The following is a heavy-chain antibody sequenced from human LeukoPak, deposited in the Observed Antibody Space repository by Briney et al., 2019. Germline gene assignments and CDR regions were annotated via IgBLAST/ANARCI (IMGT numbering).Heavy chain of an antibody. CDR3: ARISRPADRTVGPYYMDV. CDR2: ISYSGST. D-gene: IGHD1-26*01. V-gene: IGHV4-39*01. Sequence: SETLSLTCSVSGGSISSGRYYWGWIRQPPGKGLEWIGSISYSGSTYYNPSLKSRVTISVDTSKNQFSLKVSSVTAAYTAVYYCARISRPADRTVGPYYMDVWGKGTTVTVSS. CDR1: GGSISSGRYY. J-gene: IGHJ6*03.